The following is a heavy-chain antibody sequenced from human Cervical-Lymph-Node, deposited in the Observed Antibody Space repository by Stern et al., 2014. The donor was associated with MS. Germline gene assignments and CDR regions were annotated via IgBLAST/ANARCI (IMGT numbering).Heavy chain of an antibody. D-gene: IGHD3-3*02. CDR1: GGSISSYY. V-gene: IGHV4-59*01. Sequence: QLQLQESGPGLVKPSETLSLTCTVSGGSISSYYWSWNRQPPGKGLEWIGYMYYSGNTNYNPSLKSRVTISVDTSKNQFSLKLSSVTAADTAVYYCARVSNPYYGMDVWGQGTTVTVSS. J-gene: IGHJ6*02. CDR2: MYYSGNT. CDR3: ARVSNPYYGMDV.